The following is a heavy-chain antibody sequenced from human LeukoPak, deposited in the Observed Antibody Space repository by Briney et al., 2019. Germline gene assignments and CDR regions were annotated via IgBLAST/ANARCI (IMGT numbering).Heavy chain of an antibody. CDR2: IARDGGAK. V-gene: IGHV3-30*03. J-gene: IGHJ4*02. CDR3: AREATWGQWYFDH. Sequence: GGSLRLSCVASGFSFSNHGMHWVRQAPGKGLEWVSVIARDGGAKFYADSVKGRFTLSRDNPKNMLFLQMNFLTVEDTAIYYCAREATWGQWYFDHWGQGTPVTVSS. D-gene: IGHD6-19*01. CDR1: GFSFSNHG.